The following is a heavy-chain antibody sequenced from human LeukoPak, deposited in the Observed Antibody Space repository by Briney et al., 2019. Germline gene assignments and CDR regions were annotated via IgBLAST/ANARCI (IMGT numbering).Heavy chain of an antibody. CDR1: GFTFSSYD. CDR2: IGTAGDT. J-gene: IGHJ4*02. V-gene: IGHV3-13*01. CDR3: ATAGDIVVVTAIDY. D-gene: IGHD2-21*02. Sequence: GGSLRLSCAASGFTFSSYDMHWVRQATGKGLEWVSAIGTAGDTYYPGSVKGRFTISRENAKNSLYLQMNSLRAGDTAVYYCATAGDIVVVTAIDYWGQGTLVTVSS.